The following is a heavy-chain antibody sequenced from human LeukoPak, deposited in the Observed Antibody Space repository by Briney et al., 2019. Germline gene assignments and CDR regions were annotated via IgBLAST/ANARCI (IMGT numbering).Heavy chain of an antibody. V-gene: IGHV3-48*01. D-gene: IGHD1-26*01. CDR1: GFTFSSYS. Sequence: GSLRLSCAASGFTFSSYSMNWVRQAPGKGLEWVSYISSSSSTVYYADSVKGRFTISRDNAKNSLYLQMNSLRAEDTAVYYCARGSAVGATDAFDIWGQGTMVTVSS. CDR3: ARGSAVGATDAFDI. CDR2: ISSSSSTV. J-gene: IGHJ3*02.